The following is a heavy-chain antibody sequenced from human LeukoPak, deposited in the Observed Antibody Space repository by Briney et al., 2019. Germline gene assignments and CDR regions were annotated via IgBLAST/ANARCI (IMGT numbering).Heavy chain of an antibody. CDR1: GFTFSSYW. CDR2: ISYDGSNK. Sequence: GGSLRLSCAASGFTFSSYWMSWVRQAPGKGLEWVAVISYDGSNKYYEDSVKGRFTISRDNSKNTLYLQMNSLRAEDTAVYYCAKDFRDQYYYYYMDVWGKGTTVTVSS. V-gene: IGHV3-30*18. CDR3: AKDFRDQYYYYYMDV. J-gene: IGHJ6*03.